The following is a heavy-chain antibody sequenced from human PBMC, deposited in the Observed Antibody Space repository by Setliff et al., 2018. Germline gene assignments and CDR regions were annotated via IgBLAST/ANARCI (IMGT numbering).Heavy chain of an antibody. J-gene: IGHJ3*02. CDR3: ARRPTGPGAPFDI. Sequence: SLTCAVSGGSISSSSYYWGWIRQSPGEGLEWIANIHYNGNLYYNPSLKNRATISMDTSKIQFSLKLISVTAADTALYFCARRPTGPGAPFDIWGHGTMVTVSS. V-gene: IGHV4-39*01. CDR1: GGSISSSSYY. D-gene: IGHD3-10*01. CDR2: IHYNGNL.